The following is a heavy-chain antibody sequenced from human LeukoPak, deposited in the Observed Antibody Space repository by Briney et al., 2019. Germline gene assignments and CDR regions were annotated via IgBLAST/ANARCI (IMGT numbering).Heavy chain of an antibody. CDR3: VVNYLYALDI. J-gene: IGHJ3*02. Sequence: PGGSLRLSCSASGFTFSSYAMHWVRQAPGKGLEYVSAISSNGGSTYYADSVKGRFTISRDNYKNTLNLQMSSLRAEDTAVYYCVVNYLYALDIWGQGTMVTVSS. D-gene: IGHD1-1*01. CDR2: ISSNGGST. CDR1: GFTFSSYA. V-gene: IGHV3-64D*09.